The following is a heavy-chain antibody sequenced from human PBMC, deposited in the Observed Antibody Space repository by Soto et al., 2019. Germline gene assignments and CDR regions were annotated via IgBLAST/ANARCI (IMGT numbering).Heavy chain of an antibody. CDR3: ARGAYSSSWYGGGDYYGMDV. CDR2: IYDSGTT. Sequence: PSETLSLTCTVSGGSISSAAYCWSWIRQSPDKGLEWIGDIYDSGTTYSSPSLKSRVTISADTSKNQFSLKLSSVTAADTAVYYCARGAYSSSWYGGGDYYGMDVWGQGTTVTVSS. V-gene: IGHV4-30-2*06. J-gene: IGHJ6*02. CDR1: GGSISSAAYC. D-gene: IGHD6-13*01.